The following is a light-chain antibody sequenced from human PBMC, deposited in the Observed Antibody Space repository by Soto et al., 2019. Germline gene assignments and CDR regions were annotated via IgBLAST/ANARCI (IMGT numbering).Light chain of an antibody. J-gene: IGLJ3*02. Sequence: QSVLTRPPSVSAAPGQRVTISCSGSRSNIGSNYVSWYQQLPGTVPKLLIYDNNMRPSGIPDRFSGSKSGTSATLGITGLQTGDEADYYCGTWDSSLSTGWVFGGGTKVTVL. V-gene: IGLV1-51*01. CDR2: DNN. CDR1: RSNIGSNY. CDR3: GTWDSSLSTGWV.